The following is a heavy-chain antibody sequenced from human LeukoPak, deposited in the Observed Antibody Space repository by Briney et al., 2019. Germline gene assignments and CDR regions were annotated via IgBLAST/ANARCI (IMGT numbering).Heavy chain of an antibody. CDR2: IYHSGSS. CDR1: GDSVSGYY. CDR3: ARYKDGGYVSFDY. Sequence: SETLSLTCGVSGDSVSGYYWSWIRQPPGRGLEWIGHIYHSGSSDYNPSLKSRVTISIDTSKNQLSLKLGSVTAADTAMYYCARYKDGGYVSFDYWGQGTQVTVSS. J-gene: IGHJ4*02. D-gene: IGHD5-12*01. V-gene: IGHV4-59*02.